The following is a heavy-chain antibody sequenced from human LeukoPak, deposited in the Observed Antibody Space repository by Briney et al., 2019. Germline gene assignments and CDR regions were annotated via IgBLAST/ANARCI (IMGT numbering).Heavy chain of an antibody. CDR2: ISGSGGST. CDR3: AKDLSRWLQSPNWFDP. CDR1: GFTFSSYW. V-gene: IGHV3-23*01. Sequence: GGSLRLSCAASGFTFSSYWMSWVRQAPGKGLEWVSAISGSGGSTYYADSVKGRLTISRDNSKNTLYLQMNSLRAEDTAVYYCAKDLSRWLQSPNWFDPWGQGTLVTVSS. J-gene: IGHJ5*02. D-gene: IGHD5-24*01.